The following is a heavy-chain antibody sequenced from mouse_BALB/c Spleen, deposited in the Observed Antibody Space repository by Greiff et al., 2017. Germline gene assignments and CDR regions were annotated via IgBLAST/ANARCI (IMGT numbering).Heavy chain of an antibody. CDR2: INPYNGDT. D-gene: IGHD1-1*01. CDR3: ARGDYGSSYDY. V-gene: IGHV1-20*02. J-gene: IGHJ2*01. CDR1: GYSFTGYF. Sequence: DVQLQESGPELVKPGASVKISCKASGYSFTGYFMNWVMQSHGKSLEWIGRINPYNGDTFYNQKFKGKATLTVDKSSSTAHMELRSLASEDSAVYYCARGDYGSSYDYWGQGTTLTVSS.